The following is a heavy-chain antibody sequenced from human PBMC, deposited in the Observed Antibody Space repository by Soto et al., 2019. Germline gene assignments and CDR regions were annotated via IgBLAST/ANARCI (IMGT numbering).Heavy chain of an antibody. CDR1: GFTFSGSA. J-gene: IGHJ4*02. CDR2: IRSKANNYAT. V-gene: IGHV3-73*01. CDR3: ATHSRDGYNDEYYFDN. D-gene: IGHD5-12*01. Sequence: GGSLRLSCAASGFTFSGSAMLWVRQASGKGLEWVGRIRSKANNYATAYPASVKGRFTISRDDSKNTAYLQMNSLKAEDTAVYYCATHSRDGYNDEYYFDNWGRGTLVTVSS.